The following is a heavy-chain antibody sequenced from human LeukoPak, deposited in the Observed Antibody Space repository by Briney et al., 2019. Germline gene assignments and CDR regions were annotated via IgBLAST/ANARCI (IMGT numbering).Heavy chain of an antibody. J-gene: IGHJ6*03. CDR2: IYTSGST. D-gene: IGHD3-22*01. V-gene: IGHV4-4*07. CDR3: ARRGKYDSSGYYYVSPAKNYYYYYMDV. CDR1: GGSIRSYY. Sequence: SETLSLTCTVSGGSIRSYYWSWIRQPAGKGLEWIGRIYTSGSTNYNPSLMSRVTISVDTSKNQVSLKLSSVTAADTAVYYCARRGKYDSSGYYYVSPAKNYYYYYMDVWGKGTTVTISS.